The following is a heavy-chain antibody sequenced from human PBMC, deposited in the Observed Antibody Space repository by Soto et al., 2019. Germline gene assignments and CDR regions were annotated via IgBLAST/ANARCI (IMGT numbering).Heavy chain of an antibody. J-gene: IGHJ3*02. CDR3: ARSLQCRSFDI. D-gene: IGHD1-1*01. CDR1: GFTFDDYG. V-gene: IGHV3-20*04. CDR2: INWNGGST. Sequence: GGSLRLSCAASGFTFDDYGMSWVRQAPGKGLEWVSGINWNGGSTGYADSVKGRFTISRHNSKNTLYLQMNSLRAEDTAVYYCARSLQCRSFDIWGQGTMVTISS.